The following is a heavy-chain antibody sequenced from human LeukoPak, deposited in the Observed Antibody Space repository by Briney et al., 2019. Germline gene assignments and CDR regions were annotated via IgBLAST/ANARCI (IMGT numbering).Heavy chain of an antibody. Sequence: GGSLRLSCAASGFTVSSNYMSWVRQAPGKGLEWVSVIYSGGSTYYADSVKGRLTISRDNSKNTLYLQMNSLRAEDTAVYYCASALGYCSGGSCYDYYYYGMDVWGQGTTVTVSS. D-gene: IGHD2-15*01. CDR3: ASALGYCSGGSCYDYYYYGMDV. J-gene: IGHJ6*02. V-gene: IGHV3-66*01. CDR2: IYSGGST. CDR1: GFTVSSNY.